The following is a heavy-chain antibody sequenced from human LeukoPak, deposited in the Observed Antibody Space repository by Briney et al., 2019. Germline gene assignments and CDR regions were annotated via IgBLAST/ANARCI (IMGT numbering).Heavy chain of an antibody. V-gene: IGHV3-21*01. CDR1: GFTFSSYS. J-gene: IGHJ3*02. Sequence: GGSLRLSCAASGFTFSSYSMNWVRQAPGKGLEWVSCISSSSSYIYYADSVKGRFTISRDNAKNSLYPQMNSLRAEDTAVYYCARDGRWELPQIPAVGAFDIWGQGTMVTVSS. D-gene: IGHD1-26*01. CDR3: ARDGRWELPQIPAVGAFDI. CDR2: ISSSSSYI.